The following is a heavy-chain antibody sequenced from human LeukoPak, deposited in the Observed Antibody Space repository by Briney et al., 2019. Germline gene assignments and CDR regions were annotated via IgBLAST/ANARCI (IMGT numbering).Heavy chain of an antibody. J-gene: IGHJ4*02. CDR1: GGSISSSSYY. CDR3: ARQGQSQAFDH. CDR2: IYYSGST. V-gene: IGHV4-39*01. Sequence: SETLSLTCTVSGGSISSSSYYWGWIRQPPGKGLEWIASIYYSGSTYYNPSLKSRVTISVDTSKNQFSLKLSSVTAADTAVYYCARQGQSQAFDHWGQGTLVTVSS.